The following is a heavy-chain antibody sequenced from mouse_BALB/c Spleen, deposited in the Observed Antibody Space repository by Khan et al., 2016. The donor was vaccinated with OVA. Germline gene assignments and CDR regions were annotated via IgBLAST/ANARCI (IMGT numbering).Heavy chain of an antibody. CDR1: GYSITSDYA. V-gene: IGHV3-2*02. J-gene: IGHJ4*01. D-gene: IGHD2-3*01. CDR2: INYSGSA. Sequence: EVQLQESGPGLVKPSQSLSLTCTVTGYSITSDYAWNWIRQFPGNKLEWMGYINYSGSANYNPALKSRIPITRDTSKNQFFLQLNSVTTADSATYYCARDGSRYNYAMDYWRPGTSVTVSS. CDR3: ARDGSRYNYAMDY.